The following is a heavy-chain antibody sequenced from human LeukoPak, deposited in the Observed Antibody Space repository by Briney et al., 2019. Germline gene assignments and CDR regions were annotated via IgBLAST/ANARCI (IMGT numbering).Heavy chain of an antibody. CDR1: GYTFTSYA. Sequence: GASVKVSCKASGYTFTSYAMHWVRQAPGQRLEWMGWINAGNGNTKCSQKFQGRVTITADESTSTAYMELSSLGSEDTAVYYCARAPNYYDSKDPAFDYRGQGTLVTVSS. V-gene: IGHV1-3*01. CDR2: INAGNGNT. J-gene: IGHJ4*02. D-gene: IGHD3-22*01. CDR3: ARAPNYYDSKDPAFDY.